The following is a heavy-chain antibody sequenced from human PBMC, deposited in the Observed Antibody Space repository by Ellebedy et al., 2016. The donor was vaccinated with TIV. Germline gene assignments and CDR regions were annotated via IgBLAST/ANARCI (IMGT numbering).Heavy chain of an antibody. V-gene: IGHV3-15*01. CDR3: TTDCATGCFGVPGLGAFDM. Sequence: GESLKISCAASGFSFTYAWMTWVRQAPGKGLEWVGRIKNKRDGESTDYAVPVKGMFTMSRDDSKTTLYLQMNSLKAEDTALYYCTTDCATGCFGVPGLGAFDMWGQGTMVTVSS. J-gene: IGHJ3*02. CDR2: IKNKRDGEST. CDR1: GFSFTYAW. D-gene: IGHD2-2*01.